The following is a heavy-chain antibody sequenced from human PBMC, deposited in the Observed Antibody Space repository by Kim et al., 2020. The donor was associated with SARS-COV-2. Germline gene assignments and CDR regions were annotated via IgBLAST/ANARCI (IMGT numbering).Heavy chain of an antibody. D-gene: IGHD2-21*01. CDR1: GGTFSSYT. J-gene: IGHJ3*02. Sequence: SVKVSCKASGGTFSSYTISWVRQAPGQGLEWMGRIIPILGIANYAQKFQGRVTITADKSTSTAYMELSSLRSEDTAVYYCASPWEVVVGDAFDIWGQGTMVTVSS. CDR2: IIPILGIA. CDR3: ASPWEVVVGDAFDI. V-gene: IGHV1-69*02.